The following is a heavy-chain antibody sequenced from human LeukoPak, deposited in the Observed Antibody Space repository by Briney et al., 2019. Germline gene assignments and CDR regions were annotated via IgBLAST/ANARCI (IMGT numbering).Heavy chain of an antibody. Sequence: SQTLSLTCTVSGGSISSGSYYWSWIRQPAGKGLEWIGRIYTSGSTNYNPSLESRVTISVDTSKNQFSLKLSSVTAADTAVYYCARQDDWFDPWGLGMLVTVSS. CDR2: IYTSGST. D-gene: IGHD2-15*01. CDR1: GGSISSGSYY. J-gene: IGHJ5*02. CDR3: ARQDDWFDP. V-gene: IGHV4-61*02.